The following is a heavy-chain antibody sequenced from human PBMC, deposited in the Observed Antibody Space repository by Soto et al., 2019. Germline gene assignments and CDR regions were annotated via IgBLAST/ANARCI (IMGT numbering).Heavy chain of an antibody. V-gene: IGHV4-30-4*01. CDR1: GGSISSGDYY. J-gene: IGHJ4*02. CDR3: ARANYYDSSGPDY. Sequence: PSETLSLTCTVSGGSISSGDYYWSWIRQPPGKGLEWIGYIYYSGSTYYNPSLKSRVTISVDASKNQFSLKLSSVTAADTAVYYCARANYYDSSGPDYWGQGTLVTVSS. D-gene: IGHD3-22*01. CDR2: IYYSGST.